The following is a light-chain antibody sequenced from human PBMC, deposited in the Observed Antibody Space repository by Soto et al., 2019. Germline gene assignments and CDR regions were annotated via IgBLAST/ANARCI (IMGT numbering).Light chain of an antibody. CDR3: CSFANNFTYV. Sequence: QSVLTQPASVSGSPAQSITISCTGTSSDVGGYNYVSWYQHHPGKAPKLIIYEVSYRPSGVSNRFSGSKSGNTASLTISGLQADDEADYYCCSFANNFTYVFGHGTKVTVL. CDR2: EVS. J-gene: IGLJ1*01. CDR1: SSDVGGYNY. V-gene: IGLV2-14*01.